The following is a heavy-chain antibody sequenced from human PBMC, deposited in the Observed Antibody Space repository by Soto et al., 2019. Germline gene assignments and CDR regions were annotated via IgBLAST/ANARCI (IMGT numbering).Heavy chain of an antibody. CDR3: ARQARIAAAGTRLNWFDP. V-gene: IGHV4-34*01. Sequence: SETLSLTCAVYGGSFSGYYWIWIRQPPGKGLEWIGSIYYSGSTYYNPSLKSRVTISADTSKNQFSLKLSSVTAADTALYYCARQARIAAAGTRLNWFDPWGQGTLVTVS. D-gene: IGHD6-13*01. J-gene: IGHJ5*02. CDR2: IYYSGST. CDR1: GGSFSGYY.